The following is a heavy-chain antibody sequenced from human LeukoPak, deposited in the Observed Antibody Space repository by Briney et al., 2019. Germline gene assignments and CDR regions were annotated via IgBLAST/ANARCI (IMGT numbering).Heavy chain of an antibody. J-gene: IGHJ4*02. Sequence: GGSLRLSCAASGFTFSYYAMSWVRQAPGRGLEWVSGISGSGGRIYYADSVKGRFTISRDNSKNTLYLQMNSLRAEDTAVYYCAKDPGYCSSTNCYIGGFDYWGQGTLPAVSS. CDR1: GFTFSYYA. CDR3: AKDPGYCSSTNCYIGGFDY. V-gene: IGHV3-23*01. CDR2: ISGSGGRI. D-gene: IGHD2-2*02.